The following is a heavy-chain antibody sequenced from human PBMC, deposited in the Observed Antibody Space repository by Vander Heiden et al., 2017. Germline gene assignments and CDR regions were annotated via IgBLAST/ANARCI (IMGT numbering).Heavy chain of an antibody. D-gene: IGHD4-17*01. V-gene: IGHV3-74*01. CDR2: INSHGSST. CDR3: ARGIDYADP. J-gene: IGHJ5*02. CDR1: GFTFSSYW. Sequence: EVQLVESGGGSVQPGGSVRLSCVASGFTFSSYWMHWVRQAPGKGLVWVSRINSHGSSTFYEDSVKGRFTISRDNAKNTLYLQMNSLRADDTAICYCARGIDYADPWGQGTLVTVSS.